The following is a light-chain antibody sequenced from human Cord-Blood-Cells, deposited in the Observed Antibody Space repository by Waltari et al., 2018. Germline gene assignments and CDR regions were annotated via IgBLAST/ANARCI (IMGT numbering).Light chain of an antibody. CDR1: QSVSSN. CDR3: QQYNNWPRT. Sequence: EIVMTQSPATLSVSPGERATLSCRASQSVSSNLAWYQQKPGQAPRLLIYCASTMATGIPARFSGSGSGTEFTLTISSLQSEDFAVYYCQQYNNWPRTFGQGTKVEIK. J-gene: IGKJ1*01. CDR2: CAS. V-gene: IGKV3-15*01.